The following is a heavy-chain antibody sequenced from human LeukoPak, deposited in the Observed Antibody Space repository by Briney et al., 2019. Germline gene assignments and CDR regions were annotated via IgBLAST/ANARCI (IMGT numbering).Heavy chain of an antibody. D-gene: IGHD6-13*01. CDR2: IKQDGSEK. CDR3: AGDFSGYSSSWPNLFYYYYYMDV. CDR1: GFTFSSYW. J-gene: IGHJ6*03. V-gene: IGHV3-7*01. Sequence: GGSLRLSCAASGFTFSSYWMSWVRQAPGKGLEWVANIKQDGSEKYYVDSVKGRFTISRDNAKNSLYLQMNSLRAEDTAVYYCAGDFSGYSSSWPNLFYYYYYMDVWGKGTTVTVSS.